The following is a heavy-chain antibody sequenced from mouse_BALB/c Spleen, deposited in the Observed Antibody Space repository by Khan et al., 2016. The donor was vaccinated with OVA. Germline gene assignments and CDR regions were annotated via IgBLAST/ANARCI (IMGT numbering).Heavy chain of an antibody. D-gene: IGHD2-2*01. V-gene: IGHV1S81*02. J-gene: IGHJ3*01. Sequence: QVQLKQSGAELVKPGASVRLSCKASGYTFTSYYLYWVKQRPGQGLEWIGDINPSSGGTNFNEKFKSKATLTVDKSSSTAYIQLNSLTSEDSAVYYCSGSGYGSFAYWGQGTLVTVSA. CDR3: SGSGYGSFAY. CDR1: GYTFTSYY. CDR2: INPSSGGT.